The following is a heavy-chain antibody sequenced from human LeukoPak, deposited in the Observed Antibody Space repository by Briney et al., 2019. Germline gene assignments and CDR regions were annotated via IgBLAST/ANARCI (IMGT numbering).Heavy chain of an antibody. CDR1: GGSINNVVYY. CDR3: ARRRGSSSGGPFDY. J-gene: IGHJ4*02. Sequence: SETLSLTCSVSGGSINNVVYYWDWIRQPPGKALEWIGDIYQTGTTYYNPSFESRVTISAYTSNNPVSLKMNAVNAAATAVYYCARRRGSSSGGPFDYWGRGTLVIVSS. D-gene: IGHD6-25*01. V-gene: IGHV4-39*01. CDR2: IYQTGTT.